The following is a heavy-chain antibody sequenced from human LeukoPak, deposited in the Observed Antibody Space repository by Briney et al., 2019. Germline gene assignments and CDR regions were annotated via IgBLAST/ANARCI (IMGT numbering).Heavy chain of an antibody. D-gene: IGHD3-22*01. CDR2: MIPIFGTA. CDR3: ARAHYYDSSGYYHDAFDI. CDR1: GGTFSSYA. V-gene: IGHV1-69*13. Sequence: ASVKVSCKASGGTFSSYAISWVRQAPGQGLESMGGMIPIFGTANYAQKFQGRVTITEDESTSTAYMELSSLRSEDTAVYHCARAHYYDSSGYYHDAFDIWGQGTMVTVSS. J-gene: IGHJ3*02.